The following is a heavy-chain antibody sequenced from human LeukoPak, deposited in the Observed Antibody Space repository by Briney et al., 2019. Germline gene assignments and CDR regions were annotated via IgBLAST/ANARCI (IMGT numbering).Heavy chain of an antibody. V-gene: IGHV3-30*02. CDR3: VRDREPPTAWLLDP. CDR2: IRYDGSNK. D-gene: IGHD3-9*01. J-gene: IGHJ5*02. Sequence: PGGSLRLSCAASGFTFSSYGMHWVRQAPGKGLEWVAFIRYDGSNKYYADSVKGRFTISRDNSKNTLYLQMNSLRAEDTAVYYCVRDREPPTAWLLDPWGQEPWSPSPQ. CDR1: GFTFSSYG.